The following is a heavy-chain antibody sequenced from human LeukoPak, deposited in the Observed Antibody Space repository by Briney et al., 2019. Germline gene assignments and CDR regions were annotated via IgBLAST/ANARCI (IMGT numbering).Heavy chain of an antibody. CDR3: AKEPYSSGPGNPFDY. CDR2: ISGSGGST. D-gene: IGHD6-19*01. J-gene: IGHJ4*02. Sequence: GGSLTLSCAASGFTFSNYAMTWVRHAPGKGLEWVSGISGSGGSTHYADSVKGRFTISRDNSKNTLYLQMNSLRAAEDTAIYYCAKEPYSSGPGNPFDYWGQGTLVTVSS. V-gene: IGHV3-23*01. CDR1: GFTFSNYA.